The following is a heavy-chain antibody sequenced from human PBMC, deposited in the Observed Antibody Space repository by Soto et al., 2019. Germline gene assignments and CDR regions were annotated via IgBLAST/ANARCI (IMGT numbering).Heavy chain of an antibody. Sequence: TLSLNCTVPSASISSGGYYWSWIRQHPGKGLEWIGYISDSGRTYYNPSLKSRVTISEDTSKNQFSLKLRFVTAADTAVYYCARNDSGSRNFDYWGPGTLVTV. D-gene: IGHD3-10*01. CDR3: ARNDSGSRNFDY. J-gene: IGHJ4*02. CDR2: ISDSGRT. V-gene: IGHV4-31*03. CDR1: SASISSGGYY.